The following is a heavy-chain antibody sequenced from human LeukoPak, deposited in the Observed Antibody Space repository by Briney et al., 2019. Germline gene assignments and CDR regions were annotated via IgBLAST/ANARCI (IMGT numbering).Heavy chain of an antibody. CDR1: GFTFSSYE. Sequence: PGGSLRLSCAASGFTFSSYEMNWVRQAPGKGLEWVSYISSSGSTIYYADSVKGRFTISRDNAKNSLYLQMNSLRSEDTAVYYCARAKDIVVVPAAIPENWFDPWGQGTLVTVSS. J-gene: IGHJ5*02. V-gene: IGHV3-48*03. CDR2: ISSSGSTI. D-gene: IGHD2-2*02. CDR3: ARAKDIVVVPAAIPENWFDP.